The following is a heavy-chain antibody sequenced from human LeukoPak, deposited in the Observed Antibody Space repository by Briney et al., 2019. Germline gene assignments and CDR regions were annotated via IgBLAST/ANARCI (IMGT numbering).Heavy chain of an antibody. Sequence: TSETLSLTCAVYGGSFSGCYWSWIRQPPGKGLEWIGEINHSGSTNYNPSLKSRVTISVDTSKNQFSLKLSSVTAADTAVYYCARHRRSGYYRGAYYFDYWGQGTLVTVSS. D-gene: IGHD3-3*01. CDR3: ARHRRSGYYRGAYYFDY. J-gene: IGHJ4*02. CDR1: GGSFSGCY. CDR2: INHSGST. V-gene: IGHV4-34*01.